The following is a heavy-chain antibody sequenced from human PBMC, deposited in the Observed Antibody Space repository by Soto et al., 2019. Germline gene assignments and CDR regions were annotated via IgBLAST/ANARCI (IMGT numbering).Heavy chain of an antibody. D-gene: IGHD6-19*01. V-gene: IGHV3-33*01. CDR2: VWSDGGKE. CDR1: GFTFSTYG. Sequence: LRLSCAASGFTFSTYGVHWVRQAPGKGLEWVAVVWSDGGKEFYADSVKGRFTISRDNSKNTVYLQMNSLRPEDTAVYYCARSSRGTHEVDYCRQGNMVVASS. CDR3: ARSSRGTHEVDY. J-gene: IGHJ4*02.